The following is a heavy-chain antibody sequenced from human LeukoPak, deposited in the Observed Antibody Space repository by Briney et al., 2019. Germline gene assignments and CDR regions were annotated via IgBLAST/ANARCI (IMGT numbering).Heavy chain of an antibody. CDR2: ISSSSSYI. D-gene: IGHD6-13*01. CDR1: GFTFSSYS. CDR3: ARAKVAAAGTVDWFDP. Sequence: GGSVRLSCAASGFTFSSYSMNWVRQAPGKGLEWVSSISSSSSYIYYADSVKGRFTISRDNAKNSLYLQVNSLRAEDTAVYYCARAKVAAAGTVDWFDPWGQGTLVTVSS. J-gene: IGHJ5*02. V-gene: IGHV3-21*01.